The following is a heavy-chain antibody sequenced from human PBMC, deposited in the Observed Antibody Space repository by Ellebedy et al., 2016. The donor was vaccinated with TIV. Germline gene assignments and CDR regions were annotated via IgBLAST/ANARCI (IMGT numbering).Heavy chain of an antibody. CDR3: ARGKWSDAD. CDR2: INHSGTT. V-gene: IGHV4-34*01. D-gene: IGHD1-26*01. J-gene: IGHJ4*02. Sequence: MPSETLSLTCAVYGGSFSGYYWSWIRQPPGKGLEWIGEINHSGTTQYNPSLKSRVTISVDSSKNQLSLNLSSVTAADTAVYYCARGKWSDADWGQGTLVTVSS. CDR1: GGSFSGYY.